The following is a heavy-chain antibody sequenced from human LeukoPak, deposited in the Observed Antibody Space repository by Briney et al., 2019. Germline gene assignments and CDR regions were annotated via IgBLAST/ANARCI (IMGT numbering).Heavy chain of an antibody. CDR2: ISYSGST. D-gene: IGHD6-13*01. CDR1: GGSISSSSSY. J-gene: IGHJ4*02. CDR3: ARRRVQGQQLACFDY. V-gene: IGHV4-39*01. Sequence: PSETLSLTCTVSGGSISSSSSYWGWIRQPPGKGLEWIGSISYSGSTYYNPSLKSRVTISVDTSKNQFSLNLSSVTAADTAVYYCARRRVQGQQLACFDYWGQGTLVTVSP.